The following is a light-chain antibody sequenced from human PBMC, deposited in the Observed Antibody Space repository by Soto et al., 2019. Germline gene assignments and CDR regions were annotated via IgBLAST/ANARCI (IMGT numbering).Light chain of an antibody. V-gene: IGLV2-14*01. CDR1: SSDVGGYNY. J-gene: IGLJ1*01. CDR3: SSYTSSSTDV. CDR2: DVS. Sequence: QSALTQPASVSGSPGQSITISCTGTSSDVGGYNYVSWYQQHPGKAPKLMIYDVSNRPSEVSNRFSGSKSGNTASLTISGLLAEDEADYYCSSYTSSSTDVFGTGTKLTVL.